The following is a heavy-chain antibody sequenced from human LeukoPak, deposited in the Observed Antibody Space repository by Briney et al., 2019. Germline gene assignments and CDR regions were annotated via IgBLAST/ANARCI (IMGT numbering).Heavy chain of an antibody. CDR1: GFTFSNAW. CDR2: IRSKTDGGTT. Sequence: GGSLRLSCAASGFTFSNAWMTWVRQAPGKGLEWVCRIRSKTDGGTTDYAAPAKGRFTISRDDSKNTLYLQMNSLKTEDTAVYYCTTASLRSARYFDLWGRGTLVNVSS. D-gene: IGHD5-12*01. V-gene: IGHV3-15*01. CDR3: TTASLRSARYFDL. J-gene: IGHJ2*01.